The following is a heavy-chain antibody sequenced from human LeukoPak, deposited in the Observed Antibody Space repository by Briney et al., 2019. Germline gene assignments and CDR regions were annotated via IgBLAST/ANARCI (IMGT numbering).Heavy chain of an antibody. V-gene: IGHV4-34*01. CDR1: GGSFSGYY. CDR3: ARAGAFVGDFWSGYHNWFDP. CDR2: INHSGST. J-gene: IGHJ5*02. Sequence: PSETLSLTCAVYGGSFSGYYWSWIRQPPGKGLEWIGEINHSGSTNYNPSPKSRVTISVDTSKNQFSLKLSSVTAADTAVYYCARAGAFVGDFWSGYHNWFDPWGQGTLVTVSS. D-gene: IGHD3-3*01.